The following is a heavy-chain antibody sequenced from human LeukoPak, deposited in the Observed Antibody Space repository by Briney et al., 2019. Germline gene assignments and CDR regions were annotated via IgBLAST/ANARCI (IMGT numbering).Heavy chain of an antibody. D-gene: IGHD3-3*01. Sequence: SETLSLTCTVSGGSISSYYWSWIRQPPGKGLEWIGYIYYSGSTNYNPSLKSRVTISVDTSKNQFSLKLSSVTAADTAVYYCAGGGVVIIYDYYYYGMDVWGQGTTVTVSS. CDR2: IYYSGST. J-gene: IGHJ6*02. V-gene: IGHV4-59*12. CDR1: GGSISSYY. CDR3: AGGGVVIIYDYYYYGMDV.